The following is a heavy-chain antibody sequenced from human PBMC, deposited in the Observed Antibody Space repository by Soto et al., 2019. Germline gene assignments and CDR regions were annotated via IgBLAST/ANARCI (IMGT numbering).Heavy chain of an antibody. CDR3: TTDLDLVSNYDILTGYPGGWYFDL. CDR2: IKSKTDGGTT. CDR1: GFTFSNAW. D-gene: IGHD3-9*01. V-gene: IGHV3-15*01. Sequence: EVQLVESGGGLVKPGGSLRLSCAASGFTFSNAWMSWVRQAPGKGLEWVGRIKSKTDGGTTDYAAPVKGRFTISRDDSKNTLYLQMNSLKTEDTAVYYCTTDLDLVSNYDILTGYPGGWYFDLWGRGTLVTVSS. J-gene: IGHJ2*01.